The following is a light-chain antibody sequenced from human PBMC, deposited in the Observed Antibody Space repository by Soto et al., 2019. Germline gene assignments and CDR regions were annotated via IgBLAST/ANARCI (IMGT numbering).Light chain of an antibody. V-gene: IGLV3-21*02. CDR2: DDS. CDR1: NIGSKS. Sequence: SYELTQTPSVSVAPGQTAMITCAGNNIGSKSVHWYQQKPGQAPVLVVHDDSDRPSGIPERFSGSKSGDMATLTISRVEAGDEADYDCQVWDGSSEHVVFGGGTQLTVL. J-gene: IGLJ2*01. CDR3: QVWDGSSEHVV.